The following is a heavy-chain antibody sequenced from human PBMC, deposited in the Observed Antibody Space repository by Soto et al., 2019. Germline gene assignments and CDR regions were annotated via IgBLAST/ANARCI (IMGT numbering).Heavy chain of an antibody. V-gene: IGHV3-9*01. CDR2: ISWNSGSI. CDR3: QAYGDYRPWDI. J-gene: IGHJ3*02. Sequence: EVQLVESGGGLVQPGRSLRLSCAASGFTFDDYAMHWVRQAPGKGLEWVSGISWNSGSIGYADSVKCRFTISRDNAKNTLYLQMNSLRAEDTALYYCQAYGDYRPWDIWGQGTMVTVSS. CDR1: GFTFDDYA. D-gene: IGHD4-17*01.